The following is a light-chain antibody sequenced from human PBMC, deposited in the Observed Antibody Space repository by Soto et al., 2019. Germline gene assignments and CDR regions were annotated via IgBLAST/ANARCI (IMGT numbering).Light chain of an antibody. CDR3: HQASSFPLT. Sequence: DIQMTQSPSSVSASVGDTVTITCRASQVISSRLAWYQHKPGRAPKLLIYKASNLQPGVPSRFSGSGSEADYTFTLTIRNLQPEDFATYYCHQASSFPLTFGGGTKVEIK. CDR1: QVISSR. V-gene: IGKV1-12*01. J-gene: IGKJ4*01. CDR2: KAS.